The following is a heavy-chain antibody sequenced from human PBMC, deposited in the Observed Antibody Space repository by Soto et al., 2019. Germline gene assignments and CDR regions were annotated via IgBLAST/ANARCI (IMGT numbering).Heavy chain of an antibody. Sequence: SETLSLTCTVSGGSISSSSWSWVRQPANKGLEWIGRVFSSVSATYNPSLKSRVSISMDTPENRISLKLDSVTAADAGVYFCARDGMTTGDTWGPGTLVTVSS. D-gene: IGHD2-21*02. V-gene: IGHV4-4*07. CDR1: GGSISSSS. J-gene: IGHJ4*02. CDR3: ARDGMTTGDT. CDR2: VFSSVSA.